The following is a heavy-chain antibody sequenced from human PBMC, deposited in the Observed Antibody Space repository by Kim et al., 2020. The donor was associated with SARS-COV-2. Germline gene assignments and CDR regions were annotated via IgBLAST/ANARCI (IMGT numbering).Heavy chain of an antibody. CDR1: GGSISSSSYY. Sequence: SETLSLTCTVSGGSISSSSYYWGWIRQPPGKGLEWIGSIYYSGSTYYNPSLKSRVTISVDTSKNQFSLKLSSVTAADTAVYYCASARGVVVVAAIGYYGMDVWGQGTTVTVSS. J-gene: IGHJ6*02. V-gene: IGHV4-39*01. CDR3: ASARGVVVVAAIGYYGMDV. CDR2: IYYSGST. D-gene: IGHD2-15*01.